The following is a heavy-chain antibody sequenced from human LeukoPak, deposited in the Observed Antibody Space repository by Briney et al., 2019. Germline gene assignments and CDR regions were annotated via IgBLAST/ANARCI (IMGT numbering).Heavy chain of an antibody. V-gene: IGHV3-9*01. J-gene: IGHJ3*02. D-gene: IGHD6-13*01. Sequence: GGSLRLSCAASGFTFDDYAMHWVRQAPGKGLEWVSGISWNSGSIGYADSVKGRFAISRDNAKNSLYLQMNSLRAEDTALYYSAKGFGAAGLDAFDIWGQGTMVTVSS. CDR1: GFTFDDYA. CDR2: ISWNSGSI. CDR3: AKGFGAAGLDAFDI.